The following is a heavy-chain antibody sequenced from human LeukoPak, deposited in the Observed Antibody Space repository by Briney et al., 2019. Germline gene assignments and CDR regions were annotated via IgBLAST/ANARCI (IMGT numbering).Heavy chain of an antibody. CDR1: GDSVSSNSAA. V-gene: IGHV6-1*01. J-gene: IGHJ6*02. Sequence: SQTLSLTCAISGDSVSSNSAAWNWIRQSPSRGLEWLGRTYYRSKWYNDYAVSVKSRITINPDTSKNQFSLQLNSVTPEDTAVYYCASVSTGSWYGYYGMYVWGQGTTVTVSS. CDR3: ASVSTGSWYGYYGMYV. D-gene: IGHD6-13*01. CDR2: TYYRSKWYN.